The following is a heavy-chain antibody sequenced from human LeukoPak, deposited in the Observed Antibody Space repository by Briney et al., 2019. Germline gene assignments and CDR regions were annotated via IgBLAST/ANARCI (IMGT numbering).Heavy chain of an antibody. Sequence: ASVKVSCKASGYTFTAYYIHWVRQAPGQGLEWMGRINPKNGDTNYAQKFRDRVTMTRDTSMSAAYMELSSLRSEDMAVYYCARVPTDSSSWYPVDYWGQGTLVTVSS. CDR3: ARVPTDSSSWYPVDY. D-gene: IGHD6-13*01. CDR2: INPKNGDT. J-gene: IGHJ4*02. CDR1: GYTFTAYY. V-gene: IGHV1-2*06.